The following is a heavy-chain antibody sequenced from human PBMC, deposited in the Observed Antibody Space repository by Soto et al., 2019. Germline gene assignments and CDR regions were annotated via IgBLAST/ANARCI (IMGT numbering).Heavy chain of an antibody. CDR3: ARHGGPLRYAIYGMDV. J-gene: IGHJ6*02. Sequence: GESLKISCKGSGYTFTNYWIAWVRQMPGKGLEWMGIIYPGNSNTRYSPSFQGQVTISADKSISTAYLQWSSLKASDTAMYYCARHGGPLRYAIYGMDVWGQGTTVTVSS. CDR2: IYPGNSNT. V-gene: IGHV5-51*01. CDR1: GYTFTNYW. D-gene: IGHD2-2*01.